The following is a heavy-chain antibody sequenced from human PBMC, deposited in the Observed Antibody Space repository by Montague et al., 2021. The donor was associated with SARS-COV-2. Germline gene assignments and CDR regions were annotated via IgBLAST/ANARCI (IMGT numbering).Heavy chain of an antibody. D-gene: IGHD6-19*01. CDR3: AGGRYSSGWYGQLNWFDP. V-gene: IGHV4-34*01. CDR1: GGSFSGYY. Sequence: SETLSLTCAVYGGSFSGYYWSWIRQPPGKGLEWIGEINHSGSTNYNPSLKSRVTISVDTSKNQFSLKLSSVTAADTAVYYCAGGRYSSGWYGQLNWFDPWGQGTLVTVSS. CDR2: INHSGST. J-gene: IGHJ5*02.